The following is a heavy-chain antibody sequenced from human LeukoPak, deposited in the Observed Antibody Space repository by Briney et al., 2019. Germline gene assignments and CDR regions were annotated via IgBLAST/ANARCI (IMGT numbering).Heavy chain of an antibody. CDR3: AKFSRYMKAAAGTDY. J-gene: IGHJ4*02. V-gene: IGHV3-23*01. D-gene: IGHD6-13*01. CDR2: ISGSGGST. Sequence: GGSLRLSCAASGFTFSSYAMSWVRQAPGKGLEWVSAISGSGGSTYYADSVKGRFTISRDNSKNTLYLQMNSLRAEDTAVYCCAKFSRYMKAAAGTDYWGQGTLVTVSS. CDR1: GFTFSSYA.